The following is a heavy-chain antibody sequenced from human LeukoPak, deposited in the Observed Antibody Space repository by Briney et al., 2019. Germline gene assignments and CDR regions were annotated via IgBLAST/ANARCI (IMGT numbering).Heavy chain of an antibody. Sequence: SETLSLTCTVSGGSISSYYWSWIRQPPGKGLEWIGYIYYSGSTNYNPSLKSRVTISVDTSKNQFSLKLSSVTAADTAVYYCARVQYSGSYYGYYFQHWGQGTLVTVSS. D-gene: IGHD1-26*01. CDR1: GGSISSYY. CDR2: IYYSGST. CDR3: ARVQYSGSYYGYYFQH. V-gene: IGHV4-59*01. J-gene: IGHJ1*01.